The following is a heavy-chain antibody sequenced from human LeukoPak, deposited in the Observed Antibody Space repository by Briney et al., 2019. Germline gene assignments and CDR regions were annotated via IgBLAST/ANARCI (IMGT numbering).Heavy chain of an antibody. CDR3: ARDRWDIVVVPAGPGHWLDP. CDR1: GFTFSSYA. Sequence: GGSLRLSCAASGFTFSSYAMHWVRQAPGKGLEWVAVISYDGSNKYYADSVKGRFTISRDNSKNTLYLQMNSLRAEDTAVYYCARDRWDIVVVPAGPGHWLDPWGQGTLVTVSS. D-gene: IGHD2-2*01. CDR2: ISYDGSNK. V-gene: IGHV3-30-3*01. J-gene: IGHJ5*02.